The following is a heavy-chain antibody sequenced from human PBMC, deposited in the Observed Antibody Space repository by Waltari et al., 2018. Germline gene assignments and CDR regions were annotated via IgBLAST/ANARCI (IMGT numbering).Heavy chain of an antibody. V-gene: IGHV3-74*01. D-gene: IGHD5-12*01. CDR1: GFTFSSYW. J-gene: IGHJ4*02. CDR3: ARVGTNSDFDY. CDR2: INSDGSST. Sequence: EVQLVESGGGLVQPGGSLRLSCAASGFTFSSYWMHWVRQAPGKGLVWVSLINSDGSSTSYADSVKGRFTIARDNAKNTLYLQMNSLRAEDTAVYYCARVGTNSDFDYWGQGTLVTVSS.